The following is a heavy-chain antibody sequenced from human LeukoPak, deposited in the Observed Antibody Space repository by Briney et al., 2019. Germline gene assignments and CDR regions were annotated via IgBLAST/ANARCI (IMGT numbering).Heavy chain of an antibody. V-gene: IGHV3-21*01. D-gene: IGHD1-14*01. CDR3: ARDRTDAFDI. Sequence: GGSLRLSCAASGFIFSTYEMNWVRQAPGKGLEWVSSISSSSSYIYYADSVKGRFTISRDNAKNSLYLQMNSLRAEDTAVYYCARDRTDAFDIWGQGTMVTVSS. CDR1: GFIFSTYE. J-gene: IGHJ3*02. CDR2: ISSSSSYI.